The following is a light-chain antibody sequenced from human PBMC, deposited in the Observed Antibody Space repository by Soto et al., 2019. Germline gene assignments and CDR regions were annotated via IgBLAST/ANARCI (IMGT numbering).Light chain of an antibody. V-gene: IGKV1-5*03. CDR1: QTISSW. J-gene: IGKJ1*01. CDR3: QHYNSYSEA. Sequence: DIQLTQSHYTLSASVGDSVTLTCRASQTISSWLAWYQQKPGKAPKLLIYKASTLKSGVPSRFSGSGSGTEFTLTISSLQPDDFATYYCQHYNSYSEAFGQGTKVDI. CDR2: KAS.